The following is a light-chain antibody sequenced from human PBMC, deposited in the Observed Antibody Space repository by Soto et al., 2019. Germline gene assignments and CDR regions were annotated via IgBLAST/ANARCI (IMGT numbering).Light chain of an antibody. CDR3: HQSSSTPLT. V-gene: IGKV1-39*01. Sequence: DVQMTQSPTSLSASVGDTVTITCRASQSVFNYLNWYQQRPGKGPKLLNYDASSLHSGVPSRFSGSGYGTDFTLTISSVQPEDSATYYCHQSSSTPLTFGGGTRVELK. CDR1: QSVFNY. J-gene: IGKJ4*01. CDR2: DAS.